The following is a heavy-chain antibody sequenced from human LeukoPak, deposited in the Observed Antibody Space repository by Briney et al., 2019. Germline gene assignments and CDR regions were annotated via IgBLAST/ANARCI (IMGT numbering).Heavy chain of an antibody. CDR2: IYHSGST. CDR1: GYSISSGYY. D-gene: IGHD1-26*01. CDR3: ARVGATKYFDY. Sequence: SETLSLTCTVSGYSISSGYYWGWIRQPPGKGLEWIGSIYHSGSTYYNPSLKSRVTISVDTSKNQFSLKLSSVTATDTAVYYCARVGATKYFDYWGQGTLVTVSS. V-gene: IGHV4-38-2*02. J-gene: IGHJ4*02.